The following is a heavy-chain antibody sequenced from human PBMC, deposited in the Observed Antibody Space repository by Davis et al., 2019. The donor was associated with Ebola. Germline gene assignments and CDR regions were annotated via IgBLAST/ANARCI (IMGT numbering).Heavy chain of an antibody. D-gene: IGHD1-1*01. CDR1: GYTFTSYD. Sequence: ASVKVSCKASGYTFTSYDINWVRQAPGQGLEWMGWIGAYNGNTNYAQKLQGRVTMTTDTSTSTAYMELRSLRSDDTAVYYCARKNWNYYGMDVWGQGTTVTVSS. CDR2: IGAYNGNT. V-gene: IGHV1-18*01. CDR3: ARKNWNYYGMDV. J-gene: IGHJ6*02.